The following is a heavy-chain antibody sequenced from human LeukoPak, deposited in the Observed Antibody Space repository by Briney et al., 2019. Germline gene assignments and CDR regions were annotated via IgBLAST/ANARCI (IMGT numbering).Heavy chain of an antibody. D-gene: IGHD3-22*01. CDR1: GGSISSYY. Sequence: SETLSLTCTVSGGSISSYYWSWLRQPPGKGLEWIGYIYYSGSTNYNPSLKSRVTISVDTSKNQFSLKMSSVTAADTALYYCARMPYYDSSGYYWDARGYFDYWGQGTLVTVSS. CDR3: ARMPYYDSSGYYWDARGYFDY. CDR2: IYYSGST. V-gene: IGHV4-59*01. J-gene: IGHJ4*02.